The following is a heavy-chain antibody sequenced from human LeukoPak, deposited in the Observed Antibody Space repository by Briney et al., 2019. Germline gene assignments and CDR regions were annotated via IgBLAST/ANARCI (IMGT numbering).Heavy chain of an antibody. CDR1: GFTFSAYA. V-gene: IGHV3-23*01. D-gene: IGHD1-14*01. Sequence: GGSLRLSCAASGFTFSAYAMSWVRQAPGQGLEWVSAISGSGSGTYYADSVKGRFTISRDNSKNTLFLQMNSLRADDTAVYYCAKDTRLGVNRRTTFDYWGQGTLVTVSS. CDR3: AKDTRLGVNRRTTFDY. J-gene: IGHJ4*02. CDR2: ISGSGSGT.